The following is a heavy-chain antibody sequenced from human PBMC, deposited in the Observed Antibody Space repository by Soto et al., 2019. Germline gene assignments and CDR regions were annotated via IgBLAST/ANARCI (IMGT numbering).Heavy chain of an antibody. CDR2: ISYDGSNK. J-gene: IGHJ6*02. D-gene: IGHD6-19*01. V-gene: IGHV3-30*18. CDR3: AKVGDSSGWSRYYYYGMDV. CDR1: GFTFSSYG. Sequence: GGSLRLSCAASGFTFSSYGMHWVRQAPGKGLGWVAVISYDGSNKYYADSVKGRFTISRDNSKNTLYLQMNSLRAEDTAVYYCAKVGDSSGWSRYYYYGMDVWGQGTTVTVSS.